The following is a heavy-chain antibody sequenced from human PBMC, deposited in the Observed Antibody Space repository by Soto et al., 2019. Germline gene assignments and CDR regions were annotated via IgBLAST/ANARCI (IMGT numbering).Heavy chain of an antibody. D-gene: IGHD5-12*01. J-gene: IGHJ4*02. V-gene: IGHV3-21*01. Sequence: EVQLVESGGDLVRPGGSLRLSCAASGFDLNYYSMNWVRQAPAKGLEWVSSISPRSDDIYYADSVKGRFTISRDNAKNSVYLQMNSLRDEDSAVYYGARPRGPRGYDLIDYWGQGTLVIVSS. CDR2: ISPRSDDI. CDR1: GFDLNYYS. CDR3: ARPRGPRGYDLIDY.